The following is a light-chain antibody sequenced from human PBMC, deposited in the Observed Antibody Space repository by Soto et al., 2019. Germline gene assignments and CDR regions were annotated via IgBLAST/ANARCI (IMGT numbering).Light chain of an antibody. V-gene: IGKV1-9*01. CDR2: AAS. J-gene: IGKJ5*01. CDR1: QGISSY. Sequence: DIQLTQSPSFLSASVGDRVTITCRASQGISSYLAWYQQKPGKAPKLLIYAASTLQSGVPSRFRGSGSGTEFTLTISSLQPEDVETYYCQQYDHLPITFGQGTRLEIK. CDR3: QQYDHLPIT.